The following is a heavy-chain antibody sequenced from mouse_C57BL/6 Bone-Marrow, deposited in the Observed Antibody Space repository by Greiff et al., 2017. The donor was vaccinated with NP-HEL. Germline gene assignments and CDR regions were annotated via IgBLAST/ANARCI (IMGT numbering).Heavy chain of an antibody. CDR3: ARVIPTTVVDYYAMDY. V-gene: IGHV1-82*01. J-gene: IGHJ4*01. Sequence: QVQLQQSGPELVKPGASVKISCKASGYAFSSSWMNWVKQRPGKGLEWIGRIYPGDGDTNYNGKFKGKATLTADKSSSTAYMQLSSLTSEDSAVYFCARVIPTTVVDYYAMDYWGQGTSVTVSS. D-gene: IGHD1-1*01. CDR1: GYAFSSSW. CDR2: IYPGDGDT.